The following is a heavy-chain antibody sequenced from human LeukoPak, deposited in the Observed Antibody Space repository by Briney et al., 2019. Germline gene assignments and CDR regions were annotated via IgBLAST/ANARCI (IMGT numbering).Heavy chain of an antibody. J-gene: IGHJ4*02. D-gene: IGHD3-10*01. CDR3: ARQSRDGSKTRGYSFDH. Sequence: GESLKISCQVSGYIFTDYWIGWVRQMPGKGLESMEIIMPADSGTAYSPFFQGQVTISADKSISTVYLQWTSLKASDTAMYYCARQSRDGSKTRGYSFDHWGQGPLVTVSS. CDR2: IMPADSGT. CDR1: GYIFTDYW. V-gene: IGHV5-51*01.